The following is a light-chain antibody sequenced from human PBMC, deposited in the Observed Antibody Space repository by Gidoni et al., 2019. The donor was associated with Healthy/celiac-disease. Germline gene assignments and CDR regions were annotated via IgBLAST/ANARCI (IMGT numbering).Light chain of an antibody. J-gene: IGLJ3*02. Sequence: VGTAEKARITCGGNNIGSKSVHWYQQKPGKAPVLVVYDDSDRPSGIPERFFGSNSGNTATLTISRVEAGDDADYYCHVWDSSSDQLFGGGTKLTVL. V-gene: IGLV3-21*02. CDR3: HVWDSSSDQL. CDR2: DDS. CDR1: NIGSKS.